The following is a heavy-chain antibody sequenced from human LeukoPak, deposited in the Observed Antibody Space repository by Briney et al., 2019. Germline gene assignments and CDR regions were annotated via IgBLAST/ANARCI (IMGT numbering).Heavy chain of an antibody. V-gene: IGHV4-59*12. D-gene: IGHD3-16*02. Sequence: PSETLSLTCTVSGGSISSYYWSWIRQPPGKGLEWIGYIYYSGSTNYNPSLKSRVTISVDTSKNQFSLKLSSVTAGDTAVYYCARSYDYVWGSYRYTPTFDYWGQGNLVTVSS. CDR2: IYYSGST. J-gene: IGHJ4*02. CDR3: ARSYDYVWGSYRYTPTFDY. CDR1: GGSISSYY.